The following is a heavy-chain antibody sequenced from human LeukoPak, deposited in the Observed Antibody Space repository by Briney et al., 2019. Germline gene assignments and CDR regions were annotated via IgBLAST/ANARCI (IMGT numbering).Heavy chain of an antibody. J-gene: IGHJ6*02. CDR1: GYTFTSNY. CDR2: INPSGGST. V-gene: IGHV1-46*01. Sequence: ASVKVSCKASGYTFTSNYMHWVRQTPGQGLEWMGIINPSGGSTSYAQKFQGRVTMTRDTSTSTVYMELSSLRSEDTAVHYCARDLNGSGSYLRGDYYYGMDVWGQGTTVTVS. CDR3: ARDLNGSGSYLRGDYYYGMDV. D-gene: IGHD3-10*01.